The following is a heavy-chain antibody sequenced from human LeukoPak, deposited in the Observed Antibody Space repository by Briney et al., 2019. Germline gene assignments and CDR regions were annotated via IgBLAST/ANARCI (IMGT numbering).Heavy chain of an antibody. CDR1: GYTFTSYA. D-gene: IGHD3-16*01. J-gene: IGHJ4*02. V-gene: IGHV1-3*01. Sequence: GASVKVSCKASGYTFTSYAMHWVRQAPGQRLEWMGWINAGNGNTKYSQKFQGRVSITRDTFASTVYMELSSLRSEDTAVYYCALGGIVTFPPDSWGQGTLVTVSS. CDR3: ALGGIVTFPPDS. CDR2: INAGNGNT.